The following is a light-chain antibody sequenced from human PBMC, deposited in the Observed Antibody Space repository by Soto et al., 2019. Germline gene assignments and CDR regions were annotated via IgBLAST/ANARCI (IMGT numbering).Light chain of an antibody. CDR2: GSS. V-gene: IGKV3-20*01. CDR3: QQYGSSPPHT. CDR1: QSVSNNY. J-gene: IGKJ2*01. Sequence: EVVLTQSPGTLSLSPGERATLSCRASQSVSNNYLAWYQQKPGQSPKLLIFGSSDRATGIPDRFSGSGSGTDFPLTISRLEPEDFAVYYCQQYGSSPPHTFGQGTKLEIK.